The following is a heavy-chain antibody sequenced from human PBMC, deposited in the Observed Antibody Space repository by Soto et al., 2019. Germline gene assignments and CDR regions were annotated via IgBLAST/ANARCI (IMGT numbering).Heavy chain of an antibody. D-gene: IGHD2-2*01. V-gene: IGHV1-46*01. J-gene: IGHJ6*02. CDR2: INPTGGDT. CDR1: GYTFTTYF. CDR3: ARGSYASNVFIMDV. Sequence: QVQLLQSGAEVKRPGASVQVSCKTSGYTFTTYFMHWVRQAPGQGFEWLGRINPTGGDTVYAQKFQGRVSVTKDTSTSTVYIELGSLTSKDTAVYYCARGSYASNVFIMDVWGQGTAVTVSS.